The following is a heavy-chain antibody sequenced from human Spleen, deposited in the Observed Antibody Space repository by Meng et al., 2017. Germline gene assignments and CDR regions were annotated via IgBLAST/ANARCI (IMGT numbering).Heavy chain of an antibody. J-gene: IGHJ4*02. CDR1: GYNFPDYY. Sequence: VQRVQSGAEVKKPGASGKVSCKPSGYNFPDYYIHWVRRAPGQGLEWMGRIDPKSGDTHYAQKFQGRVTMTGDTSIGTAYMELRGLTSDDTAMYYCARDEDISAAGKLFGDYWGQGTLVTVSS. CDR3: ARDEDISAAGKLFGDY. D-gene: IGHD6-13*01. CDR2: IDPKSGDT. V-gene: IGHV1-2*06.